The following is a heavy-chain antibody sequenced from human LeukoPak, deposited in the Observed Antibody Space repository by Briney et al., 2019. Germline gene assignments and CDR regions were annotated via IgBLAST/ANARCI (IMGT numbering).Heavy chain of an antibody. CDR2: GYYSGST. CDR3: ARGSTRPDD. D-gene: IGHD2/OR15-2a*01. CDR1: GGSISSHY. Sequence: PSETLSLTCIVSGGSISSHYWSWIRQPPGKGLGWIGYGYYSGSTDYHPSLKSRVTISVDTSKNQFSLKLSSVTVADTAVYYCARGSTRPDDWGQGTLVTVSS. V-gene: IGHV4-59*11. J-gene: IGHJ4*02.